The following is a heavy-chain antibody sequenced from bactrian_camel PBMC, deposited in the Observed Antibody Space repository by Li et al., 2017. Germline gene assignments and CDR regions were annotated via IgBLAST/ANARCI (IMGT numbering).Heavy chain of an antibody. D-gene: IGHD2*01. CDR2: VDAYDTV. Sequence: DVQLVESGGGSVQAGGSLKLSFTTSGYRYCAYDMSWYRQAPGKEREFVSGVDAYDTVSYADSVKGRFTISRDNAKNMLYLQMNSLKSEDTGVYYCEASPSEFGGYYVFHYWGQGTQVTVS. V-gene: IGHV3S10*01. J-gene: IGHJ4*01. CDR1: GYRYCAYD. CDR3: EASPSEFGGYYVFHY.